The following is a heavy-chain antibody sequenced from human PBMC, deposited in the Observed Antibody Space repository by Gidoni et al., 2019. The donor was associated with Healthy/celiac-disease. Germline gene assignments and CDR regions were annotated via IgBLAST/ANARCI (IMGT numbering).Heavy chain of an antibody. CDR3: AKGATDYYYGMDV. CDR2: ISWNSGSI. V-gene: IGHV3-9*01. D-gene: IGHD3-16*01. CDR1: GFTFDDYA. Sequence: EVQLVASGGGLVQPGRSLRLSCAASGFTFDDYAMHWVRQAPGKGLEWVSGISWNSGSIGYADSVKGRFTISRDNAKNSLYLQMNSLRAEDTALYYCAKGATDYYYGMDVWGQGTTVTVSS. J-gene: IGHJ6*02.